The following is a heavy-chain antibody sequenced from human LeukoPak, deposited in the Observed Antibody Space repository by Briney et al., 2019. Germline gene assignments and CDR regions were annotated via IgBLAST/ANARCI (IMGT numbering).Heavy chain of an antibody. CDR1: GGTFSSYT. Sequence: SVKVSCXASGGTFSSYTISWVRQAPGQGLEWMGRIIPILGIANYAQKFQGRVTITADKSTSTAYMELSSLRSEDTAVYYCARNVDYYYYMDVWGKGTTVTVSS. V-gene: IGHV1-69*02. J-gene: IGHJ6*03. CDR3: ARNVDYYYYMDV. CDR2: IIPILGIA.